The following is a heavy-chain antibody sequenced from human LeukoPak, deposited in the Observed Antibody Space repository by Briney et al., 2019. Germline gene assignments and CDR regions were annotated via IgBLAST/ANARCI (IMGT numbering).Heavy chain of an antibody. CDR2: IYYSGST. Sequence: SETLSLTCTVSGGSISSSSYYWGWIRQPPGKGLEWIGCIYYSGSTYYNPSLKSRVTISVDTSKNQFSLKLSSVTAADTAVYYCARSVVMVYAPSGNPPDYWGQGTLVTVSS. V-gene: IGHV4-39*01. D-gene: IGHD2-8*01. CDR1: GGSISSSSYY. J-gene: IGHJ4*02. CDR3: ARSVVMVYAPSGNPPDY.